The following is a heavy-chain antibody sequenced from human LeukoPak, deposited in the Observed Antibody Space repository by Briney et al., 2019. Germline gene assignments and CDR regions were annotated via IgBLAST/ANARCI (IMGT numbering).Heavy chain of an antibody. CDR2: IIPIFGIA. Sequence: SVKVTCMASGGTFSSYAISWVRQAPGQGLEWMGRIIPIFGIANYAQNFQGRVTITADKSTSTAYMELSSLRSEDTAVYYCARVITGTTYRGFDPWGQGTPVTVSS. V-gene: IGHV1-69*04. J-gene: IGHJ5*02. CDR1: GGTFSSYA. CDR3: ARVITGTTYRGFDP. D-gene: IGHD1-7*01.